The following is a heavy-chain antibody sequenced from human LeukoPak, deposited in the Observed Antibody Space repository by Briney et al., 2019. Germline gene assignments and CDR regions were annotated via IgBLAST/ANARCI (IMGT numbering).Heavy chain of an antibody. CDR1: GGSISSSNYY. Sequence: SETLSLTCTVSGGSISSSNYYWGWIRQPPGKGLECIGSVYYSGNTYYNPSLKSRVTISVDTSKNQFSLKLSSVTAADTAVYYCARIDQWLGIFDYWGQGTLVTVSS. CDR2: VYYSGNT. CDR3: ARIDQWLGIFDY. J-gene: IGHJ4*02. D-gene: IGHD6-19*01. V-gene: IGHV4-39*07.